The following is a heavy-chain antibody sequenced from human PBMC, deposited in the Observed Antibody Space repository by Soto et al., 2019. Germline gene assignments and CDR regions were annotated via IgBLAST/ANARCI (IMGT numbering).Heavy chain of an antibody. CDR3: ARDYDFWSGYTYYYYYGMGV. V-gene: IGHV1-3*01. CDR1: GYTFTSYA. D-gene: IGHD3-3*01. CDR2: INAGNGNT. J-gene: IGHJ6*02. Sequence: QVQLVQSGAEVKKPGASVKVSCKASGYTFTSYAMHWVRQAPGQRLEWMGWINAGNGNTKYSQKVQRRVTIHRDTSASTAYMERSSLRSEDTAVYYCARDYDFWSGYTYYYYYGMGVWGQGTTVTVSS.